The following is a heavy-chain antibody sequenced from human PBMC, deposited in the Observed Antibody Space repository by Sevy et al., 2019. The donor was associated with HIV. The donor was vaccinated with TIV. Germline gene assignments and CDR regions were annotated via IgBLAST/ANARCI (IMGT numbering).Heavy chain of an antibody. V-gene: IGHV3-72*01. CDR2: TRNKADGYTT. CDR1: GFTFSDHY. Sequence: GGSLRLSCVASGFTFSDHYMEWVRQALGKGLEWVGRTRNKADGYTTEYAASVKGRFTISRDESKNSLYVQMNSLKAEETAIYYCATHAGIAAAGRVFDYCGQGTLVTVSS. CDR3: ATHAGIAAAGRVFDY. D-gene: IGHD6-13*01. J-gene: IGHJ4*02.